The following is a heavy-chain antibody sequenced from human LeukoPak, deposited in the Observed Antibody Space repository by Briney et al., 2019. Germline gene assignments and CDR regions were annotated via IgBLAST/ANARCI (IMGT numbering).Heavy chain of an antibody. Sequence: PGGSLRLSCAASGFTFSTYWMSWVRQAPGKGLEWVANIKQDGSQTSYVDSVRGRFTISRDNAKNSLYLQMNSLTAEDTAVYYCARLYCSGDTCYANLDYWGQGTLVAVSS. CDR2: IKQDGSQT. J-gene: IGHJ4*02. D-gene: IGHD2-15*01. CDR3: ARLYCSGDTCYANLDY. CDR1: GFTFSTYW. V-gene: IGHV3-7*04.